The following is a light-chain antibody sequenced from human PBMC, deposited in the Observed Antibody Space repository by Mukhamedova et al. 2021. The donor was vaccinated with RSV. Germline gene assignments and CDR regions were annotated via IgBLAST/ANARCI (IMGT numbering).Light chain of an antibody. V-gene: IGLV1-40*01. CDR2: GNS. Sequence: LLIYGNSNRPSGVPDRFSGSKSGTSASLAITGLQAEDEADYYCCSYAGSVVFGGGTKLTVL. J-gene: IGLJ2*01. CDR3: CSYAGSVV.